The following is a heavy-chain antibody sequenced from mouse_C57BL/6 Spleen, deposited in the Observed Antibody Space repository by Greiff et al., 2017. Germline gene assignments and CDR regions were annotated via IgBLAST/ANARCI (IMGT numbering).Heavy chain of an antibody. CDR2: IDPSDSYT. CDR1: GYTFTSYW. V-gene: IGHV1-69*01. Sequence: QVQLQQPGAELVMPGASVKLSCKASGYTFTSYWMHWVKQRPGQGLEWIGEIDPSDSYTNYNQKFNGKSTLTVDKSSSTAYMPLGSLTSEDSAVYYCARVLVAYAMAYWGQGTSVTVSS. CDR3: ARVLVAYAMAY. J-gene: IGHJ4*01. D-gene: IGHD1-1*01.